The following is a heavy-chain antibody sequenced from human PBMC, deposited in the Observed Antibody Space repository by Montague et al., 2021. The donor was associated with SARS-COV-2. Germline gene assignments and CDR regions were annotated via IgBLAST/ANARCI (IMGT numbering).Heavy chain of an antibody. CDR1: GGFISDSYY. V-gene: IGHV4-39*02. Sequence: SQTLSLICIVSGGFISDSYYWAWIRQAPGKGLEWLGSLYRSGSVYSNPSLKSRVSISVDKSKNHFSLRLTSATAAETAVYYCVRGAEEAHFAMDVWGQGTTVTVSS. J-gene: IGHJ6*02. CDR3: VRGAEEAHFAMDV. CDR2: LYRSGSV. D-gene: IGHD3-10*01.